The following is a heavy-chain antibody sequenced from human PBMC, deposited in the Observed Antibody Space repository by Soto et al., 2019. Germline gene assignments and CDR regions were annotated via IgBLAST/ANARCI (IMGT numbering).Heavy chain of an antibody. CDR1: GYTFTSYG. V-gene: IGHV1-18*04. CDR3: ARDGYYDFWSGSPRPEYGMDV. D-gene: IGHD3-3*01. J-gene: IGHJ6*02. Sequence: VASVKVSCKASGYTFTSYGISWVRQAPGQGLEWMGWISAYNGNTNYAQKLQGRVTMTTDTSTSTAYMELRSLRSDDTAVYYCARDGYYDFWSGSPRPEYGMDVWGQGTTVTVSS. CDR2: ISAYNGNT.